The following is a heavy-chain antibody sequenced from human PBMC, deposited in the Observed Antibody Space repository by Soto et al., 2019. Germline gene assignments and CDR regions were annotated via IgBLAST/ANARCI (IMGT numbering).Heavy chain of an antibody. CDR1: GFTFSSYA. J-gene: IGHJ5*02. D-gene: IGHD6-13*01. CDR2: ISGSGGST. V-gene: IGHV3-23*01. CDR3: AKEGGTRSSRPNPGWFDP. Sequence: EVQLLESGGGLVQPGGSLRLSCAASGFTFSSYAMSWVRQAPGKGLEWVSAISGSGGSTYYADSVKGRFTISRDNSKNTLYLQSNSLRAEAMAVYYCAKEGGTRSSRPNPGWFDPWGQGTLVTVSS.